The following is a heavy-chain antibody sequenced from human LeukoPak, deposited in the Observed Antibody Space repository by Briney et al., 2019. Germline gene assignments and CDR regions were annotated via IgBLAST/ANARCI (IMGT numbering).Heavy chain of an antibody. CDR2: INPNSGGT. CDR1: GYTFTSYY. Sequence: ASVKVSCKASGYTFTSYYMHWVRQAPGQGLEWMGWINPNSGGTNYAQKFQGRVTMTRDTSISTAYMELSRLRSDDTAVYYCARVTYDSSGYYPDAFDIWGQGTMVTVSS. CDR3: ARVTYDSSGYYPDAFDI. D-gene: IGHD3-22*01. V-gene: IGHV1-2*02. J-gene: IGHJ3*02.